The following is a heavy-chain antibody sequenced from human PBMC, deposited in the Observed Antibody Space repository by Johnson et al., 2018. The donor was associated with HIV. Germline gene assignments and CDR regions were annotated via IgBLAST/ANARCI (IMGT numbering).Heavy chain of an antibody. Sequence: VQLVESGGGVVQPGRSLRLSCAASGFTFSSYAMHWVRQAPCKGLEWVAIIWADGSNTYCADSVKGRFTISRDNSKNTLYLQMDSLRAEDTAVYYCASEVRGVLDIWGQGTMVTVSS. J-gene: IGHJ3*02. CDR3: ASEVRGVLDI. V-gene: IGHV3-33*08. CDR1: GFTFSSYA. D-gene: IGHD3-10*01. CDR2: IWADGSNT.